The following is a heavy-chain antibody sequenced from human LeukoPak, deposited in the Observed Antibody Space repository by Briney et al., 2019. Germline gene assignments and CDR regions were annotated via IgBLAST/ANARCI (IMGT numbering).Heavy chain of an antibody. CDR2: IYYSGST. J-gene: IGHJ4*02. CDR1: GGSISSSSYY. D-gene: IGHD1-1*01. Sequence: SETLSLTCTVSGGSISSSSYYWGWIRQPPGKGLEWIGSIYYSGSTYYNPSLKSRVTISVDTSKNQFSLKLSSVTAADTAVYYCARGRTAATALEYWGQGTLVTVSS. V-gene: IGHV4-39*07. CDR3: ARGRTAATALEY.